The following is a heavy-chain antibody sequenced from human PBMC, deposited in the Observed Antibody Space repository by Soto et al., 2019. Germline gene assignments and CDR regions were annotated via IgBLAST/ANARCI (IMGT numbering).Heavy chain of an antibody. Sequence: QVQLVQSGAEVRKPGASVKVSCRPSGYTFNTYYLHWLRQAPGQALEWMGVIHPSGGGTTYAQTVLRRVTVTRDTSTTTVFMELSSLRSDDTAVYYCARGGHIAVVTASFDNWGQGTLVTVSS. V-gene: IGHV1-46*02. CDR1: GYTFNTYY. D-gene: IGHD2-21*02. J-gene: IGHJ4*02. CDR3: ARGGHIAVVTASFDN. CDR2: IHPSGGGT.